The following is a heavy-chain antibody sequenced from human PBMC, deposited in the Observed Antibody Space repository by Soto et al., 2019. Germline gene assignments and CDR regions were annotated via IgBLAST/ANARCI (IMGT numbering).Heavy chain of an antibody. D-gene: IGHD3-10*01. CDR1: GDSINSDRYY. V-gene: IGHV4-31*03. J-gene: IGHJ4*02. CDR2: IYYSGST. Sequence: SETLSLTCTVSGDSINSDRYYWIWIRQHPGKHLEWIGYIYYSGSTYYNPSLKSRITISVDTSKHHFSLKLTSVTAADTAIYYCARTDYGSGLPDYWGRGTLVTVSS. CDR3: ARTDYGSGLPDY.